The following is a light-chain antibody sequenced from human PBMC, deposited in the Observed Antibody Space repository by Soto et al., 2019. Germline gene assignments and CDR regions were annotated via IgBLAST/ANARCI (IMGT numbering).Light chain of an antibody. J-gene: IGLJ1*01. CDR3: NSYTSSSTHV. CDR1: ISDIGGYNY. Sequence: QSVLTHPASVSVSPGQSITISCTGTISDIGGYNYVSWYQQHPGKAPKLMIYDVSKRPSGVSDRFSGSKSGNTASLTISGLQAEDEADYYCNSYTSSSTHVFGTGTKVTVL. CDR2: DVS. V-gene: IGLV2-14*01.